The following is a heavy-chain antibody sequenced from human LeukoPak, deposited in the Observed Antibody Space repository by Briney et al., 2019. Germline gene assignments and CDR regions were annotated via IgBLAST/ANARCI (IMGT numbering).Heavy chain of an antibody. V-gene: IGHV5-51*01. CDR2: IYPGDSDT. CDR3: ARPVTMVRGVSTDGMDV. CDR1: GYSFTSYW. D-gene: IGHD3-10*01. J-gene: IGHJ6*02. Sequence: GESLKISRKGSGYSFTSYWIGWVRQMPGQGLEWMGIIYPGDSDTRYSPSFQGQVTISADKSISTAYLQWSSLKASDTAMYYCARPVTMVRGVSTDGMDVWGQGTTVTVSS.